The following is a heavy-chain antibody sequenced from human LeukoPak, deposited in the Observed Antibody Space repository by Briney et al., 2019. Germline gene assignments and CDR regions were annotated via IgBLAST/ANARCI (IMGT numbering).Heavy chain of an antibody. D-gene: IGHD4-11*01. CDR2: FDPEDGET. CDR3: ATDSGLYSNYEYYGMDV. Sequence: GASVKVSCKVSGYTLTELSMHWVRQAPGKGLEWMGGFDPEDGETIYAQKFQGRVTMTEDTSTDTAYMELSSLRSEDTAVCYCATDSGLYSNYEYYGMDVWGQGTTVTVSS. V-gene: IGHV1-24*01. J-gene: IGHJ6*02. CDR1: GYTLTELS.